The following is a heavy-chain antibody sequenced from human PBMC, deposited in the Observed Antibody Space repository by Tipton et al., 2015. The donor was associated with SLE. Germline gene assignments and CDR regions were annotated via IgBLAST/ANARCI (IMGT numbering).Heavy chain of an antibody. D-gene: IGHD3-3*01. CDR1: GGSIRRGDYY. CDR2: IRDSGAT. J-gene: IGHJ5*02. Sequence: TLSLTCTVSGGSIRRGDYYWSCIRQHPGKGLEWIGYIRDSGATFYNPSLRSRSAISVDTSQNQFSLRLTSVTAADTAVYYCARGEWKGASWSGFYGWLDPWGQGTQVTVSS. V-gene: IGHV4-31*03. CDR3: ARGEWKGASWSGFYGWLDP.